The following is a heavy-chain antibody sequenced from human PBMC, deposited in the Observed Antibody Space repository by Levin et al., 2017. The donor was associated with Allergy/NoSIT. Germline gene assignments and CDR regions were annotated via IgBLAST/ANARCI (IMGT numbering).Heavy chain of an antibody. V-gene: IGHV3-53*01. CDR1: TFTVSNNY. CDR2: ISSGGDT. Sequence: GGSLRLSCAAFTFTVSNNYMSWVRQAPGKGLEWVSLISSGGDTDYADSVKGRFTISRDNSKNTVVLHMTMLRAEDTAVYYCARGYSFAYVGYWGRGTPVIVSS. J-gene: IGHJ4*02. CDR3: ARGYSFAYVGY. D-gene: IGHD3-22*01.